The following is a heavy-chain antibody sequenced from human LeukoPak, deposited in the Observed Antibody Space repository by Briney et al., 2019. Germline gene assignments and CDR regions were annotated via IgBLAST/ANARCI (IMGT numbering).Heavy chain of an antibody. V-gene: IGHV4-39*01. D-gene: IGHD3-10*01. J-gene: IGHJ4*02. CDR3: ARRRVGVVRGAIFDY. CDR2: IYYSGST. Sequence: SETLSLTCTVSGGSISSSSYYWAWIRQPPGKGLEWIGTIYYSGSTYYNPSLKSRVTISVDTSKNQFSLKLSSVTAADTAVYYCARRRVGVVRGAIFDYWGQGTLVTVSS. CDR1: GGSISSSSYY.